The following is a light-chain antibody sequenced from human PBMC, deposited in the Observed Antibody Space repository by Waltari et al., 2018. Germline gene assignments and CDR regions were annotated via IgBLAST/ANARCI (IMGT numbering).Light chain of an antibody. CDR3: AVWDDSLNGVV. Sequence: QSVLTQPPSVSEAPRQRVTISCSGSRSNIRYNAVSWYQQLPGKAPKLLIYYDDLLPSGVSDRFSGSKSGTSASLAISGLQSDDEADYYCAVWDDSLNGVVFGGGTKLTVL. J-gene: IGLJ2*01. V-gene: IGLV1-36*01. CDR1: RSNIRYNA. CDR2: YDD.